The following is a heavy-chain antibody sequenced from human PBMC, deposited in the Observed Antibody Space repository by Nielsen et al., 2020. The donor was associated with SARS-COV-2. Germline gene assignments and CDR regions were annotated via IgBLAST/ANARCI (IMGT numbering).Heavy chain of an antibody. D-gene: IGHD4-17*01. CDR3: ARDREGGAVTTGPVDY. CDR1: GYTLTELS. V-gene: IGHV1-24*01. CDR2: FDPEDGET. J-gene: IGHJ4*02. Sequence: ASVKVSCKVSGYTLTELSMHWVRQAPGKGLEWMGGFDPEDGETIYAQKFQGRVTMTEDTSTSTVYMELSSLRSEDTAVYYCARDREGGAVTTGPVDYWGQGTLVTVSS.